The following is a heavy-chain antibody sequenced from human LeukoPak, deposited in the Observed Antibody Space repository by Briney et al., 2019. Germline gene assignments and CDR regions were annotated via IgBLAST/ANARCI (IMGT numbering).Heavy chain of an antibody. CDR3: ARVIDYYDSSGPLY. CDR2: INPNSGGT. V-gene: IGHV1-2*02. CDR1: GYTFTGYY. Sequence: ASVKASCKASGYTFTGYYMHWVRQAPGQGLEWMGWINPNSGGTNYAQKFQGRVTMTRDTSISTAYMELSRLRSDDTAVYYCARVIDYYDSSGPLYWGQGTLVTVSS. J-gene: IGHJ4*02. D-gene: IGHD3-22*01.